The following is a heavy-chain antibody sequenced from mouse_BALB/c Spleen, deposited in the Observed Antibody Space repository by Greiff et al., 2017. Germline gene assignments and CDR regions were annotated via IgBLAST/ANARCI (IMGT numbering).Heavy chain of an antibody. V-gene: IGHV5-6*01. J-gene: IGHJ2*01. CDR2: ISSGGSYT. CDR1: GFTFSSYG. CDR3: ARHDITTAYFDY. D-gene: IGHD1-2*01. Sequence: EVKLMESGGDLVKPGGSLKLSCAASGFTFSSYGMSWVRQTPDKRLEWVATISSGGSYTYYPDSVKGRFTISRDNAKNTLYLQMSSLKSEDTAMYYCARHDITTAYFDYWGQGTTLTVSS.